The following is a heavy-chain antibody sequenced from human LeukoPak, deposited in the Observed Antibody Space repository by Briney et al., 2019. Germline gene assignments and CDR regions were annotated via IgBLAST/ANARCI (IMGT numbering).Heavy chain of an antibody. D-gene: IGHD5-18*01. J-gene: IGHJ4*02. Sequence: SETLSLTCTVSGGSISSYYWSWIRQPPGKGLEWIGYIYYSGSTNYNPSLKSRVTISVDTSKNQFSLKLSSVTAADTAVYYCARGGYSYGYTRAYFDYWGQGILVTVSS. V-gene: IGHV4-59*12. CDR3: ARGGYSYGYTRAYFDY. CDR2: IYYSGST. CDR1: GGSISSYY.